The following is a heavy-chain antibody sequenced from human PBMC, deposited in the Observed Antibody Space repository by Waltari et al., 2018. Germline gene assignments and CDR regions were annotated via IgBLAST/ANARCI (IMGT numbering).Heavy chain of an antibody. CDR1: GGSISSSNW. CDR2: IYHSGST. J-gene: IGHJ5*02. V-gene: IGHV4-4*02. CDR3: ARGENCSGGSCYSANWFDP. D-gene: IGHD2-15*01. Sequence: QVQLQESGPGLVKPSGTLSLTCAVSGGSISSSNWWSWVRQPPGKGLEWIGEIYHSGSTNYNPSLKSRVTISVDKSKNQFSLKLSSVTAADTAVYYCARGENCSGGSCYSANWFDPWGQGTLVTVSS.